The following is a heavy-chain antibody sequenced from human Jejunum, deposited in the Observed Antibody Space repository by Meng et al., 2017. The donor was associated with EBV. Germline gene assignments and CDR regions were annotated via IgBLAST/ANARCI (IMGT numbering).Heavy chain of an antibody. CDR1: GFSVTSSGVA. V-gene: IGHV2-5*02. D-gene: IGHD5-24*01. Sequence: QITLKESGPMLVKPTATSTLTCTFSGFSVTSSGVAVGWLRQPPGKALEWLALIYWDDDKRYSPSLKSRLTITKDTSKNQVVLTLTNMDPADTATYYCAHKGDGFNYAFNYWGPGTLVTVSA. CDR2: IYWDDDK. CDR3: AHKGDGFNYAFNY. J-gene: IGHJ4*02.